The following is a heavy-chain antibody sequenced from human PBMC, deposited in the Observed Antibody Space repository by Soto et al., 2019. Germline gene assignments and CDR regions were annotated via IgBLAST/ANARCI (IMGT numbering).Heavy chain of an antibody. J-gene: IGHJ4*02. CDR1: GFTFSSYW. D-gene: IGHD3-10*01. CDR2: INSDGSST. V-gene: IGHV3-74*01. Sequence: EVQLVESGGGLVQPGGSLRLSCAASGFTFSSYWMHWVRQAPGKGLVWVSRINSDGSSTSYADSVKGRFTISRDNAKNKLYLQMNSLRAEDTAVYYCARDRLWFGEATYYFDYWGQGNLVTVSS. CDR3: ARDRLWFGEATYYFDY.